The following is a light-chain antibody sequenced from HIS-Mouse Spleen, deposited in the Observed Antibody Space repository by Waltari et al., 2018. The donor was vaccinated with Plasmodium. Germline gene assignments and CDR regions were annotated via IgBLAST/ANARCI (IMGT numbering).Light chain of an antibody. Sequence: QSVLTQPPSASGTPGQRVTISCSGSSSNIGSNYVSWYQQLPGTAPKLLIYRKNQRPSGVPDRFSGSKSGTSASLAISGLRSEDEADYYCAAWDDSLSGWVFGGGTKLTVL. CDR1: SSNIGSNY. CDR2: RKN. J-gene: IGLJ3*02. CDR3: AAWDDSLSGWV. V-gene: IGLV1-47*01.